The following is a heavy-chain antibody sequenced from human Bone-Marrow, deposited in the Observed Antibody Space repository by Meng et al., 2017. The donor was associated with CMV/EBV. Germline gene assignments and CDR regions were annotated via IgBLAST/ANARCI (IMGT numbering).Heavy chain of an antibody. J-gene: IGHJ4*02. CDR2: IKSKTDGGTT. Sequence: GGSLRLSCAASGFTSSNAWMSWVRQAPGKGLEWVGRIKSKTDGGTTDYAAPVKGRFTISRDDSKNTLYLQMNSLKTEDTAVYYCTTDLQYDSSGYYTSLFDYWGQGTLVTVSS. CDR1: GFTSSNAW. V-gene: IGHV3-15*01. D-gene: IGHD3-22*01. CDR3: TTDLQYDSSGYYTSLFDY.